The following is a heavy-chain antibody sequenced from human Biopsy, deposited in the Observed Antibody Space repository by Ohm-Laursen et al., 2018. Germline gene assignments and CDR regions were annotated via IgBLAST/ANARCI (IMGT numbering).Heavy chain of an antibody. Sequence: SDTLSLTCGVSGGPLRGYYWSWIRQPPGKGLEWIGYVYYTGSTDYNPSLQSRVTISVDTSKNHFSLRLRSVTPADTAIYYCARDRGYYSDRTVPGYFDLWGRGTLVTVSS. V-gene: IGHV4-59*01. CDR1: GGPLRGYY. D-gene: IGHD3-22*01. J-gene: IGHJ2*01. CDR3: ARDRGYYSDRTVPGYFDL. CDR2: VYYTGST.